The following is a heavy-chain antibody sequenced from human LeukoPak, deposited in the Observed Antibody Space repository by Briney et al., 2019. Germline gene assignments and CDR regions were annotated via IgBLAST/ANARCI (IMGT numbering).Heavy chain of an antibody. Sequence: GGSLRLSCAASGFTFSSYWMSWVRQAPGKGLEWVANIKQDGSEKYYVDSVKGRFTISRDNAKNSLYLQMNSLRAEDTAVFYCARDFRAVTNWYFDPWGRGTLVTVSS. CDR3: ARDFRAVTNWYFDP. CDR2: IKQDGSEK. V-gene: IGHV3-7*05. D-gene: IGHD6-19*01. CDR1: GFTFSSYW. J-gene: IGHJ2*01.